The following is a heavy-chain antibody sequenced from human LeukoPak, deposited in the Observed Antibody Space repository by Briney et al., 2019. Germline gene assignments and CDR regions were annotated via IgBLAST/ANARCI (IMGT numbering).Heavy chain of an antibody. CDR1: GLNFRTYS. D-gene: IGHD1-20*01. Sequence: GGSLRLSCEASGLNFRTYSMLWVRQAPAKGLEWVAVISYDGSNTYYASSVTGRFTISRDISQNTLFLQMNSLRPDDTAVYYCARGKFSVEMSIMDYWGQGTLVTVSS. V-gene: IGHV3-30-3*01. J-gene: IGHJ4*02. CDR2: ISYDGSNT. CDR3: ARGKFSVEMSIMDY.